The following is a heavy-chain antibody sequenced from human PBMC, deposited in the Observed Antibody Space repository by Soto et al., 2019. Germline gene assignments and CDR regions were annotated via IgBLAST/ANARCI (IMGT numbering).Heavy chain of an antibody. Sequence: QLQLQESGPGLVKPSETLSLTCTVSGGSISSSSYYWGWIRQPPGKGLEWNGSIYYSGSTYYNPSLNRRVTISGDTSKHQFSLKLSSVTAADTAVYYCASQNVVVVAATFSPFDYWGQGTLVTVSS. D-gene: IGHD2-15*01. V-gene: IGHV4-39*01. J-gene: IGHJ4*02. CDR1: GGSISSSSYY. CDR3: ASQNVVVVAATFSPFDY. CDR2: IYYSGST.